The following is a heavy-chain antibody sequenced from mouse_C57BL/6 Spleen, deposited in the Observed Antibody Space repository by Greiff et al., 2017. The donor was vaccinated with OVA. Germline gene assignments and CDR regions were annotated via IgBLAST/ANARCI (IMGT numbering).Heavy chain of an antibody. V-gene: IGHV5-17*01. CDR1: GFTFSDYG. J-gene: IGHJ4*01. D-gene: IGHD6-2*01. CDR2: ISSGSSTI. CDR3: ARRSLDAMDY. Sequence: EVMLVESGGGLVKPGGSLKLSCAASGFTFSDYGMHWVRQAPEKGLEWVAYISSGSSTIYYADTVKGRFTISRDNAKNTLFLQMTSLRSEDTAMDYCARRSLDAMDYWGQGTSVTVSS.